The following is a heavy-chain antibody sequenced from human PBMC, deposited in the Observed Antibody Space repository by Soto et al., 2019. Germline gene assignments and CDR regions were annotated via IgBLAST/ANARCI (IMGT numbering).Heavy chain of an antibody. D-gene: IGHD3-10*01. Sequence: SETLSLTCTVSGGSISSYSWGWIRQPAGKGLEWVGRIDSSGSTSYNPSLKSRVTMSVDTSKNQFSLKLSSVTAADTAFYYWAGYYWSLRYFDSRGPGTLXXVSS. J-gene: IGHJ4*02. CDR2: IDSSGST. CDR3: AGYYWSLRYFDS. CDR1: GGSISSYS. V-gene: IGHV4-4*07.